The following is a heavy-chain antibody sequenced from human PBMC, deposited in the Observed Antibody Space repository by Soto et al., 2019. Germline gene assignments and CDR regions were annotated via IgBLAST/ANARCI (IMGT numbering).Heavy chain of an antibody. CDR2: ISGNGNNK. V-gene: IGHV3-9*03. D-gene: IGHD2-2*01. CDR1: GCKFGGHA. Sequence: GGALRLSWAASGCKFGGHAMHGVRQGPGKGLEWVSSISGNGNNKGYADSVRGRFTIYRDNADTSLHLHLTSLRPVDLALYSCVKDMYHSVVNRFVLWGQGT. CDR3: VKDMYHSVVNRFVL. J-gene: IGHJ4*02.